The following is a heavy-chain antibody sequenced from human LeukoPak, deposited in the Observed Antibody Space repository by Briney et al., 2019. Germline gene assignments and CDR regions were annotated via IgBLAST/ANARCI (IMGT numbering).Heavy chain of an antibody. CDR1: GFTFTNAW. V-gene: IGHV3-15*01. CDR2: IKSKTDGGTT. J-gene: IGHJ4*02. CDR3: TTAQFYGSGRFFDY. Sequence: GGSLRLSCAASGFTFTNAWMTWVRQAPGKGLEWVGRIKSKTDGGTTDYAAPVKGRFTISRDDSKNTLYLQMNSLNTEDTAVYYCTTAQFYGSGRFFDYRGQGTLVTVSS. D-gene: IGHD3-10*01.